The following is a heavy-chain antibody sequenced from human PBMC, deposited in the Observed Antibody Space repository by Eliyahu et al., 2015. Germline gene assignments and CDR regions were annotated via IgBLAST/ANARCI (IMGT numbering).Heavy chain of an antibody. D-gene: IGHD6-13*01. J-gene: IGHJ6*02. CDR3: AKSYSTSWYYDYGMDV. CDR1: GFXFXXXG. V-gene: IGHV3-30*18. CDR2: ISDDGSNK. Sequence: QVQLVESGGGVVQPGRSLRXSCAASGFXFXXXGIHWVRQAPGKGLXWVAVISDDGSNKYYADSVKGRFTISRDNSKNTLYLQMNNLRAEDTAVYYCAKSYSTSWYYDYGMDVWGQGTTVTVSS.